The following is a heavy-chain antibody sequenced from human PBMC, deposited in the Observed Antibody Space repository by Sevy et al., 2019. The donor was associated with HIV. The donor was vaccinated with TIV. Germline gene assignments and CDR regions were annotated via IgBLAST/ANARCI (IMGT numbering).Heavy chain of an antibody. Sequence: GGSLRLSCAGSGFTFGSYWMNWVRQAPGKGLEWVANINEDGTENNYLDSVKGRFTISRDNAENSVYLQVNNVRLEDTAVYFCARGPTYYYDSTGKARPDYWGQGTLVTVSS. CDR1: GFTFGSYW. D-gene: IGHD3-22*01. CDR2: INEDGTEN. J-gene: IGHJ4*02. V-gene: IGHV3-7*01. CDR3: ARGPTYYYDSTGKARPDY.